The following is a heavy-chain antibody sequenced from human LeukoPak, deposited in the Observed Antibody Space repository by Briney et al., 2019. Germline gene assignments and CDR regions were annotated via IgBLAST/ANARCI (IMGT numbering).Heavy chain of an antibody. CDR3: TGERYELFDY. CDR2: IRSKANSYAT. Sequence: GGSLRLSCAASGFTFSGSAMHWVRQASGKGLEWVGRIRSKANSYATAYAASVKGRFTISRDDSKNTAYLQMNSLKTEDTAVYYCTGERYELFDYWGQGTLVTVSS. CDR1: GFTFSGSA. V-gene: IGHV3-73*01. D-gene: IGHD1-1*01. J-gene: IGHJ4*02.